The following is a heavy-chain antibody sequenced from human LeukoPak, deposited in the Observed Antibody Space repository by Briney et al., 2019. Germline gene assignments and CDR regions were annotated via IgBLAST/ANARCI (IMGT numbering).Heavy chain of an antibody. J-gene: IGHJ4*02. V-gene: IGHV3-23*01. D-gene: IGHD3-9*01. CDR1: GFTFSDYG. CDR3: AKGVISTATYFSYFDY. Sequence: PGGSLRLSCAASGFTFSDYGMSWVRQAPGKGLEWVSAISASGDYTNYADSVKGRFTISRDSSKNTLYVQMNNLRAEDTAVYYCAKGVISTATYFSYFDYWGQGTLVTVSS. CDR2: ISASGDYT.